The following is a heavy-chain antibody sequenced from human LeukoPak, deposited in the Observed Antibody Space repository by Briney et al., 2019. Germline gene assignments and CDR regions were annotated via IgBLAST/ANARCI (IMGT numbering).Heavy chain of an antibody. CDR3: ARSIIQYSSGWSHWFDP. CDR2: IYHSGST. CDR1: GGSISSSNW. V-gene: IGHV4-4*02. J-gene: IGHJ5*02. D-gene: IGHD6-19*01. Sequence: SETLSLTCTVSGGSISSSNWWSWVRQPPGKGLEWIGEIYHSGSTNYNPSLKSRVTISVDKSKNQFSLKLSSVTAADTAVYYCARSIIQYSSGWSHWFDPWGQGTLVTVSS.